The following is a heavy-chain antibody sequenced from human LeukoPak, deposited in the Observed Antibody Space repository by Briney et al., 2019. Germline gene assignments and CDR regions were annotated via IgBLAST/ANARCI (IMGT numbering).Heavy chain of an antibody. J-gene: IGHJ4*02. CDR1: RFTFSNYA. V-gene: IGHV3-23*01. Sequence: GGSLRLSCAASRFTFSNYAMTWVRQAPGKGLEWVSSITGSGGSTYYADSVKGRFTISRDNYKNTLYLQMNSLRAEDTAVYYCAKERYSSGWYSDYWGQGTLVTVSS. D-gene: IGHD6-19*01. CDR2: ITGSGGST. CDR3: AKERYSSGWYSDY.